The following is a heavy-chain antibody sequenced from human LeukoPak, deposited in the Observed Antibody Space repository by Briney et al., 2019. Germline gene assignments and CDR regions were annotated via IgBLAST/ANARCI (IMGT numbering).Heavy chain of an antibody. CDR3: ARAPPYGSGWSKGVFDY. CDR1: GGSFSGYY. J-gene: IGHJ4*02. V-gene: IGHV4-34*01. Sequence: SETLSLTCAVYGGSFSGYYWSWIRQPPGKGLEWIGEINHSGSTNYNPSLKSRLTISVDKSKNQFSLILSSVTAADTAVYYCARAPPYGSGWSKGVFDYWGQGTLVTVSS. CDR2: INHSGST. D-gene: IGHD6-19*01.